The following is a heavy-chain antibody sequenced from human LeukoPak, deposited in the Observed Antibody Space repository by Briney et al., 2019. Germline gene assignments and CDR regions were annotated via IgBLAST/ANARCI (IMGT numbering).Heavy chain of an antibody. D-gene: IGHD3-16*01. CDR3: ARGVSFDL. J-gene: IGHJ2*01. CDR1: GGSISDYY. V-gene: IGHV4-59*01. Sequence: SETLSLTCTVSGGSISDYYWSRIRQPPGNGLEWIGYVHYSGSTTYNPSLKSRVTMSVDTSKNQFSLKLSSVTAADTAVYYCARGVSFDLWGRGTLLTVSS. CDR2: VHYSGST.